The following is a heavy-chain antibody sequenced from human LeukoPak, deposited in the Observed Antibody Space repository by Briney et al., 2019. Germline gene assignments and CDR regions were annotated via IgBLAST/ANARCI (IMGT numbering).Heavy chain of an antibody. D-gene: IGHD3-10*01. CDR2: IYSGGST. J-gene: IGHJ4*02. V-gene: IGHV3-53*01. CDR3: ARLLWFGESNNGDY. Sequence: GGSLRLSCAASGFTVSSNYMSWVRQAPGKGLEWASAIYSGGSTYYADSVKGRFTISRDNSKNTLYLQMNSLRAEDTAVYYCARLLWFGESNNGDYWGQGTLVTVSS. CDR1: GFTVSSNY.